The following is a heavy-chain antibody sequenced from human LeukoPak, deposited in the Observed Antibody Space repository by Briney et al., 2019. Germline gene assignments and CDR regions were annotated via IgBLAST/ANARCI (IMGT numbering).Heavy chain of an antibody. V-gene: IGHV3-74*01. J-gene: IGHJ4*02. CDR1: GFTFSSSW. CDR2: ISSDGSST. CDR3: TRADSSWANDY. D-gene: IGHD6-13*01. Sequence: AGGSLRLSCVASGFTFSSSWMYWVRQAPGKGLVWALRISSDGSSTTYADSVKGRFTISRDDAKNTLYLQMNSLRVEDTAVYYCTRADSSWANDYWGQGTPVTVSS.